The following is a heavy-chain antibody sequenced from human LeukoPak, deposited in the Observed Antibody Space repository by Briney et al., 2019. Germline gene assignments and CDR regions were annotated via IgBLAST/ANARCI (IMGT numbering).Heavy chain of an antibody. CDR1: GGTFSIYA. CDR3: ARGASGYSSGWVYYFDY. J-gene: IGHJ4*02. V-gene: IGHV1-69*01. D-gene: IGHD6-19*01. CDR2: IIPIFGTA. Sequence: SVKVSCKASGGTFSIYAISWVRQAPGQGLEWMGGIIPIFGTANYAQKFQGRVTITADESTSTAYMELSSLRSEDTAVYYCARGASGYSSGWVYYFDYWGQGTLVTVSS.